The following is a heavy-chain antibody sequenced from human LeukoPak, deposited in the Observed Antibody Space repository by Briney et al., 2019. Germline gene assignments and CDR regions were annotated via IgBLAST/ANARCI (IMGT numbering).Heavy chain of an antibody. J-gene: IGHJ5*02. D-gene: IGHD3-10*01. CDR3: TRDLGGPTFYYGSGIWFDP. V-gene: IGHV3-49*04. CDR1: GFTFGDYA. Sequence: LAGGSLRPSCTASGFTFGDYAMSWVRQAPGKGLEWVGFIRSKAYGGTTEYAASVKGRFTISRDDSKSIAYLQMNSLKTEDTAVYYCTRDLGGPTFYYGSGIWFDPWGQGTLVTVSS. CDR2: IRSKAYGGTT.